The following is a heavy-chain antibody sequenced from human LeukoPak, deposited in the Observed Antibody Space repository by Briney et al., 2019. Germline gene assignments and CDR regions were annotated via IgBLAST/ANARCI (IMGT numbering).Heavy chain of an antibody. J-gene: IGHJ3*02. CDR1: GGSISSYY. V-gene: IGHV4-59*01. CDR3: ARGYYDSSGYYHDAFDI. Sequence: SETLSLTCTVSGGSISSYYWSWIRQPPGKGLEWIGYIYYSGSTNYNPSLKSRVTISVDTSKNQFSLKLSSVTAADTAVYYCARGYYDSSGYYHDAFDIWGQGTMVTVSS. CDR2: IYYSGST. D-gene: IGHD3-22*01.